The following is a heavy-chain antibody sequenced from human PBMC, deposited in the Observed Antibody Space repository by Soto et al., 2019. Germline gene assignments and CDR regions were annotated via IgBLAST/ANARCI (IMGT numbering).Heavy chain of an antibody. CDR3: ARGVTTAEYFQH. J-gene: IGHJ1*01. Sequence: GVSVKVSCKASGYTFSSYYMHWVRQAPGQGLEWMGIINPSGGSTSYAQKFQGRVTMTRDTSTSTVYMELSSLRSEDTAVYYCARGVTTAEYFQHWGQGTLVTVSS. CDR2: INPSGGST. D-gene: IGHD4-17*01. CDR1: GYTFSSYY. V-gene: IGHV1-46*03.